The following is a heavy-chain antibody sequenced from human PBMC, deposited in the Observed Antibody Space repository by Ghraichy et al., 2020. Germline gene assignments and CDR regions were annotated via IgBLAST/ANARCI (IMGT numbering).Heavy chain of an antibody. CDR3: ARAGYYDSSGYYGWVNWFDP. CDR1: GYTFTSYD. Sequence: ASVKVSCKASGYTFTSYDINWVRQATGQGLEWMGWMNPNSGNTGYAQKFQGRVTMTRNTSISTAYMELSSLRSEDTAVYYCARAGYYDSSGYYGWVNWFDPWGQGTLVTVSS. D-gene: IGHD3-22*01. CDR2: MNPNSGNT. J-gene: IGHJ5*02. V-gene: IGHV1-8*01.